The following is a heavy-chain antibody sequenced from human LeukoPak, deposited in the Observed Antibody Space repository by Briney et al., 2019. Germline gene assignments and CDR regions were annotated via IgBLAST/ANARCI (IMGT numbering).Heavy chain of an antibody. Sequence: PGGSLRLSCAASGFTFSSYGMHWVRQAPGKGLEWVAFIRYDGSNKYYADSVKGRFTISRDNSKATLYLQMNSLRAQEPLVYYCAKDTYHYDSSAYLGSDYWGQGTLVTVSS. CDR3: AKDTYHYDSSAYLGSDY. D-gene: IGHD3-22*01. CDR2: IRYDGSNK. CDR1: GFTFSSYG. J-gene: IGHJ4*02. V-gene: IGHV3-30*02.